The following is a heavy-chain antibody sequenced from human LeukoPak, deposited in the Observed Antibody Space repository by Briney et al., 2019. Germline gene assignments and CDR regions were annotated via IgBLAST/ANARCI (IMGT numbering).Heavy chain of an antibody. J-gene: IGHJ4*02. D-gene: IGHD1-26*01. CDR2: IYPGDSDT. CDR3: ARLTNLYSGSHWY. Sequence: GESLQISCKGSGYSFTSYWIAWVRQMPGKGLEWMGIIYPGDSDTRYSPSFQGQVTISADKFISTAYLQWSSLKASDTAMYYCARLTNLYSGSHWYWGQGTLVTVSS. CDR1: GYSFTSYW. V-gene: IGHV5-51*01.